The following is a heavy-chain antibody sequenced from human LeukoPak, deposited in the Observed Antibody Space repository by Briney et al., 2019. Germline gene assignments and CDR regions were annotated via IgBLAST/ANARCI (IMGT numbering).Heavy chain of an antibody. CDR2: IIPIFGTA. V-gene: IGHV1-69*13. D-gene: IGHD3-22*01. Sequence: ASVKVSCKASGGTFSSYAISWVRQAPGQGLEWMGGIIPIFGTANYAQKFQGRVTITADESTSTAYMELSSLRSEDTAVYYCARDQSRSYYYDSSTYYGDAFDIWGQGTMVTVSS. J-gene: IGHJ3*02. CDR3: ARDQSRSYYYDSSTYYGDAFDI. CDR1: GGTFSSYA.